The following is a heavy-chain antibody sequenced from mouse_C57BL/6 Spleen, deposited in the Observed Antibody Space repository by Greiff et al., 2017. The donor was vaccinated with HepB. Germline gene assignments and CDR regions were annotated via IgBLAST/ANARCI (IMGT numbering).Heavy chain of an antibody. Sequence: VQLQQSGAELVKPGASVKISCKASGYAFSSYWMNWVKQRPGKGLEWIGQIYPGDGDTNYNGKFKGKATLTADKSSSTAYMQLSSLTSEDSAVYFCARRLAGYAMDYWGQGTSVTVSS. D-gene: IGHD4-1*01. V-gene: IGHV1-80*01. CDR1: GYAFSSYW. J-gene: IGHJ4*01. CDR3: ARRLAGYAMDY. CDR2: IYPGDGDT.